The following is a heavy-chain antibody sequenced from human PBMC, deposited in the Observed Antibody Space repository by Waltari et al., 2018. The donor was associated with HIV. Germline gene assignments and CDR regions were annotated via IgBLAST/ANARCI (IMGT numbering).Heavy chain of an antibody. CDR2: INNEGSST. Sequence: EVQLVESGGDLVQPGGSLRLTCAASGFTFNRYWMHWVRHAPGKGLVWGSRINNEGSSTSDADSVKGRFTISRDNAKNTVYLQMNSLRAEDTAVYYCASLSYGSGDRDFDYWGQGTLVTVSS. CDR1: GFTFNRYW. V-gene: IGHV3-74*01. J-gene: IGHJ4*02. D-gene: IGHD3-10*01. CDR3: ASLSYGSGDRDFDY.